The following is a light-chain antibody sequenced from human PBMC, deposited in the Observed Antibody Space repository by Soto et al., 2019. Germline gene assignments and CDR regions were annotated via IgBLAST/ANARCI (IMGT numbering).Light chain of an antibody. CDR2: RTN. CDR1: SSNIGSNY. Sequence: QSVLTQPPSASGTPGQRVTISCSGSSSNIGSNYVYWYQQLPGTAPKLLIYRTNQRPSGVPDRFSGSKSGTSASLAISGLRSEDEADYYCAAWDDSLSVDVFGTGTKLTVL. J-gene: IGLJ1*01. V-gene: IGLV1-47*01. CDR3: AAWDDSLSVDV.